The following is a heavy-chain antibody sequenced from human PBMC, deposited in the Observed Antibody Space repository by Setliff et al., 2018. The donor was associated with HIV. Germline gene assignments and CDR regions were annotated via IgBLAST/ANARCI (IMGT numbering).Heavy chain of an antibody. Sequence: WASVKVSCKASGYTFTGYYMHWVRQAPGQGLEWMGWINPNSGGTNYAQKFQGRVTMTRDTSISTAYMELSRLRSDDTAVYYCARGPRNRPITIFGVVDPYYYYYYMDVWGKGTTVTVSS. CDR3: ARGPRNRPITIFGVVDPYYYYYYMDV. V-gene: IGHV1-2*02. CDR1: GYTFTGYY. CDR2: INPNSGGT. D-gene: IGHD3-3*01. J-gene: IGHJ6*03.